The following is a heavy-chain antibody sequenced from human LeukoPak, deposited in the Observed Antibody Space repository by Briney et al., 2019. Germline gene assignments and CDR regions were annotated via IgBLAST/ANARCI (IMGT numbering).Heavy chain of an antibody. Sequence: PGGSLRLSCAASGFTFSSYAMNWVRQAPGKGLEWVSAISGDGGTTYYADSVKGRFTISRDNSKNTLFLQMNSLRAEDTAVYYCAKDREGLSSGYDLEYFDYWGQGTLVTVSS. D-gene: IGHD5-12*01. CDR2: ISGDGGTT. J-gene: IGHJ4*02. CDR3: AKDREGLSSGYDLEYFDY. V-gene: IGHV3-23*01. CDR1: GFTFSSYA.